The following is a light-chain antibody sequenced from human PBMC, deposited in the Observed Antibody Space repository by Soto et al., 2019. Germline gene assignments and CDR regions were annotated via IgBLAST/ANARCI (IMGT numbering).Light chain of an antibody. CDR1: QDISSW. CDR2: DAS. J-gene: IGKJ3*01. Sequence: DIQMTQSPSSVSASVGDRVTVTCRASQDISSWLAWYQQKPGKAPKLLIYDASSLQSGVPSRFSGSGSGTDFTLTISSLQPEDFATYYCQQSSSTPPFTFGPGTKVDIK. V-gene: IGKV1D-12*01. CDR3: QQSSSTPPFT.